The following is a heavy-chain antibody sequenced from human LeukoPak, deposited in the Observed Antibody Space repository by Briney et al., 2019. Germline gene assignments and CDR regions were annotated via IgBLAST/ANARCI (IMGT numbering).Heavy chain of an antibody. V-gene: IGHV3-30*18. J-gene: IGHJ6*02. CDR1: GFTFSSYG. CDR2: ISYDGSNK. D-gene: IGHD5-18*01. Sequence: PGGSLRLSCAASGFTFSSYGMHWVRQAPGKGLEWVAVISYDGSNKYYADSVKGRFTISRDNSKNTLYLQMNSLRAEDTAVYYCAKDGGTVDTAMGLYYYYGMDVRGQGTTVTVSS. CDR3: AKDGGTVDTAMGLYYYYGMDV.